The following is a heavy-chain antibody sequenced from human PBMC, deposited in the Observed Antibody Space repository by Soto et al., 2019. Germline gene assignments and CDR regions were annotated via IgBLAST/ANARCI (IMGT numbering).Heavy chain of an antibody. CDR2: ISYDGSNK. D-gene: IGHD6-13*01. CDR3: AREGLDTAGFFDV. Sequence: PGGSLRLSCAASGFTFSSYAMHWVRQAPGKGLEWVAVISYDGSNKYYADSVKGRFTVSRDDARNTLYLQMSSLRADDTAIYYCAREGLDTAGFFDVWGQGXMVTV. V-gene: IGHV3-30-3*01. J-gene: IGHJ3*01. CDR1: GFTFSSYA.